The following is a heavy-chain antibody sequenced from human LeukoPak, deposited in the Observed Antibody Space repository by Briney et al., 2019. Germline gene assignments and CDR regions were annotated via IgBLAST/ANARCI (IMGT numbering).Heavy chain of an antibody. Sequence: SETLSLTCAVYGGSFSGYYWSWIRQPPGKGLEWIGEINHSGSTYYNPSLKSRVTISVDTSKNQFSLKLSSVTAADTAVYYCAILGGGFDPWGQGTLVTVSS. V-gene: IGHV4-34*01. CDR3: AILGGGFDP. J-gene: IGHJ5*02. CDR2: INHSGST. D-gene: IGHD3-10*01. CDR1: GGSFSGYY.